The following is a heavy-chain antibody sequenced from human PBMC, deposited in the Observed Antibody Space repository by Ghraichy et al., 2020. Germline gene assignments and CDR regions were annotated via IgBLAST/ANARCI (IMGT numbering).Heavy chain of an antibody. Sequence: GGSLRLSCAASGFTFSSYAMSWVRQAPGKGLEWVSAISGSGGSTYYADSVKGRFTISRDNSKNTLYLQMNSLRAEDTAVYYCAKDRLAGGDAFATDYWGQGTLVTVSS. CDR2: ISGSGGST. D-gene: IGHD2-21*02. CDR3: AKDRLAGGDAFATDY. CDR1: GFTFSSYA. J-gene: IGHJ4*02. V-gene: IGHV3-23*01.